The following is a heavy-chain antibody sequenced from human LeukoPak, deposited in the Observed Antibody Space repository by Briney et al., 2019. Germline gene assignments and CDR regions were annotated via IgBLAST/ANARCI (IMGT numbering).Heavy chain of an antibody. Sequence: SETLSLTCTVSGYSISSGYYWGWIRQPPGKGLEWIGSIYHSGRTFYNPSLKSRVTISVDTSKNQFSLRLSSLTAADTALYYCARTRYYYNSRSYGAPYYFDYWGQGTLVTVSS. D-gene: IGHD3-10*01. J-gene: IGHJ4*02. CDR1: GYSISSGYY. V-gene: IGHV4-38-2*02. CDR3: ARTRYYYNSRSYGAPYYFDY. CDR2: IYHSGRT.